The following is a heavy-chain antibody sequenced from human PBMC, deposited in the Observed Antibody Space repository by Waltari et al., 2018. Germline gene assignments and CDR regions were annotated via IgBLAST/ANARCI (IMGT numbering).Heavy chain of an antibody. D-gene: IGHD4-17*01. Sequence: VQLGVLGGGVVQPGGVHTPAWAADGFTRREVGRHWVREAPGKGLEWLTFIRYDGNNKYHADSVKGRFIISRDNSKNTLYLQINSLRADDTATYYCVKDGDFFVPGYDAFDVWGQGTMVTVSS. CDR3: VKDGDFFVPGYDAFDV. CDR1: GFTRREVG. V-gene: IGHV3-30*02. J-gene: IGHJ3*01. CDR2: IRYDGNNK.